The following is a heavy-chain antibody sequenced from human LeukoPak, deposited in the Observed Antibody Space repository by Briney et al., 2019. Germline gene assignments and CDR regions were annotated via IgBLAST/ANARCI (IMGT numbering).Heavy chain of an antibody. J-gene: IGHJ5*02. D-gene: IGHD6-6*01. V-gene: IGHV3-30-3*02. CDR2: ISNDERNK. Sequence: GGSLRLSCAASGFTFTNFAMHWVRQAPGKGLEWVSVISNDERNKYYADSVKGRFTISRDNSKNTLYLQMNSLRAEDTAVYYCAKSPGGYSSSSGLEWFDPWGQGTLVTVSS. CDR3: AKSPGGYSSSSGLEWFDP. CDR1: GFTFTNFA.